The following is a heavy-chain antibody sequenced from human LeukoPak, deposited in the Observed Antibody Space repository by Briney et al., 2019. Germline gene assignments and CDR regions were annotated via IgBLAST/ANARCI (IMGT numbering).Heavy chain of an antibody. Sequence: ASVKVSCKVSGYIFTELSMHWVRQAPGQGLEWMGGFDPEDGETIYAQKFQGRVTLTEDTSTDTAYMELSSLSSADTAMYYCALNAYCSSNSCWGNYYYYYMDFWGKGTTVTVSS. CDR3: ALNAYCSSNSCWGNYYYYYMDF. CDR2: FDPEDGET. CDR1: GYIFTELS. V-gene: IGHV1-24*01. D-gene: IGHD2-2*01. J-gene: IGHJ6*03.